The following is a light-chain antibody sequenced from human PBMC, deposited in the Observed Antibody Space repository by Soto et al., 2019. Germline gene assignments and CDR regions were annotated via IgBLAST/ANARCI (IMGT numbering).Light chain of an antibody. CDR2: VAS. Sequence: EIVMTQSPATLSVSPGERATLSCRASKSVRSNLARYQQKPGQTPKLLIYVASTTATGIPARFSGSGSGTEYTRTIGSLQSEDFAVYYCQQYNGWPLTVGGGTKVEFK. CDR1: KSVRSN. V-gene: IGKV3-15*01. J-gene: IGKJ4*01. CDR3: QQYNGWPLT.